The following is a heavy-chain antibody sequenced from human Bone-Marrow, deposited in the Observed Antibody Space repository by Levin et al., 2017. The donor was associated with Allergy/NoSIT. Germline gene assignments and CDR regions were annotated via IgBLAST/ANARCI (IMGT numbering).Heavy chain of an antibody. CDR3: AKTLDCSSTSCHKSAFGY. CDR1: GFTFSSYA. D-gene: IGHD2-2*02. CDR2: ISGSGAST. Sequence: GGSLRLSCAASGFTFSSYAMSWVRQAPGKGLEWVSSISGSGASTYYADSVKGRFTISRDNSKNTLYLQMNSLRAEDTAVYYCAKTLDCSSTSCHKSAFGYWGQGTLVTVSS. V-gene: IGHV3-23*01. J-gene: IGHJ1*01.